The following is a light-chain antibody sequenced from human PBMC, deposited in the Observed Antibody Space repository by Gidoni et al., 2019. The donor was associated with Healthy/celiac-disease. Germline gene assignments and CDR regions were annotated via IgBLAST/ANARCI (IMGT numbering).Light chain of an antibody. CDR2: LGS. Sequence: DLVMTQSPLSLPVTPGEPASISCRSSQTLLHSNGYNYLDWYLQKPGQSPQLLIYLGSNRASGVPDRVSGSGSGTDCTLKISRVEAEDVGVYYCMQALQTPITFGQGTRLEIK. CDR3: MQALQTPIT. J-gene: IGKJ5*01. CDR1: QTLLHSNGYNY. V-gene: IGKV2-28*01.